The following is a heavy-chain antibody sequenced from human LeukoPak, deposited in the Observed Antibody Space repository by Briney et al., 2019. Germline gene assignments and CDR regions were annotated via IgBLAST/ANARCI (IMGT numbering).Heavy chain of an antibody. J-gene: IGHJ4*02. V-gene: IGHV4-34*01. CDR2: INHSGST. CDR1: GGSFSGYY. CDR3: ARLPVVVPAAIVYFDY. Sequence: SETLSLTCAVYGGSFSGYYVSWIRQPPGKGLEWIGEINHSGSTNYNPALKSRVIISVDTSKNQFSLKLSSVTAADTAVYYCARLPVVVPAAIVYFDYWGQGTLVTVSS. D-gene: IGHD2-2*02.